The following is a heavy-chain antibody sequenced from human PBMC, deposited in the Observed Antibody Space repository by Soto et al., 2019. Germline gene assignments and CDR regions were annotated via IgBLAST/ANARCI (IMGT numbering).Heavy chain of an antibody. V-gene: IGHV3-74*01. D-gene: IGHD3-22*01. CDR3: ARYPYDSSGFFDF. CDR1: GFTFSAFW. CDR2: INSDGSSI. Sequence: PGGSLRLSCAASGFTFSAFWMHWVRQIPGKGLVWVSRINSDGSSISYADSVKGRFTISRDNAKNTLYLQMKSLRAEDTAVYYCARYPYDSSGFFDFWGQGTVVTVSS. J-gene: IGHJ4*02.